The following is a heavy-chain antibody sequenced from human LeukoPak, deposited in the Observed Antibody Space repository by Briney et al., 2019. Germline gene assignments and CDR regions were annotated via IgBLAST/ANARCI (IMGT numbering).Heavy chain of an antibody. J-gene: IGHJ4*02. CDR1: GGSINSSNYY. D-gene: IGHD3-22*01. V-gene: IGHV4-39*01. CDR2: VYYSGST. Sequence: SETLSLTCSVSGGSINSSNYYWGLIRQPPGKGLEWIGNVYYSGSTFYNPSLKSRVIIFVDTSKNQFSLKLSSVTAADTAVYYCARCVSYYDSSGYFEWGQGTLVTVSS. CDR3: ARCVSYYDSSGYFE.